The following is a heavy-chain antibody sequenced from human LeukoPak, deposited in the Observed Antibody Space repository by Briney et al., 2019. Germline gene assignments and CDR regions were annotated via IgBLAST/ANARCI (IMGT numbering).Heavy chain of an antibody. CDR2: IYHSGST. Sequence: SETLSLTCTVSGYSISSGYYWGWIRQPPGKGLEWIGSIYHSGSTYYNPSLKSRVTISVDTSKNQFSPELNSVTAADTAVYYCARGGAVTRLYFFDYWDQGTLVTVSS. J-gene: IGHJ4*02. CDR3: ARGGAVTRLYFFDY. V-gene: IGHV4-38-2*02. D-gene: IGHD4-17*01. CDR1: GYSISSGYY.